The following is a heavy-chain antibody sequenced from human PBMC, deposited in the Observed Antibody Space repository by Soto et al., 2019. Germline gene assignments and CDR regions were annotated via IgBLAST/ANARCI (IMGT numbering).Heavy chain of an antibody. Sequence: GASVKVSCKASGYTFTSYYMHWVRQAPGQGLEWMGIINPSGGSTSYAQKFQGRVTITRDTSASTAYMELSSLRSEDTAVYYCARNNYYYDSSGYYYGQDYYFDYWGQGTLVTVSS. V-gene: IGHV1-46*01. CDR1: GYTFTSYY. J-gene: IGHJ4*02. CDR3: ARNNYYYDSSGYYYGQDYYFDY. D-gene: IGHD3-22*01. CDR2: INPSGGST.